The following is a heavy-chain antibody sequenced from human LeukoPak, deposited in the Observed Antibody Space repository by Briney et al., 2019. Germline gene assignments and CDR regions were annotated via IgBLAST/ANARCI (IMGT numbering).Heavy chain of an antibody. CDR3: ARARYSYPFDY. CDR1: GGSFSGYY. V-gene: IGHV4-34*01. CDR2: TNHSGST. J-gene: IGHJ4*02. Sequence: PSETLSLTCAVYGGSFSGYYWSWIRQPPGKGLEWIGETNHSGSTNYNPSLKSRVTMSVDTSKNQFSLKLSSVTAADTAVYYCARARYSYPFDYWGQGTLVTVSS. D-gene: IGHD5-18*01.